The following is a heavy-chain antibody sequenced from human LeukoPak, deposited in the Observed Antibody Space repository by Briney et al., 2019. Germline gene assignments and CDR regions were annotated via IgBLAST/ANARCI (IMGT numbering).Heavy chain of an antibody. J-gene: IGHJ4*02. CDR1: GFTFSSYA. CDR2: ISAGSST. V-gene: IGHV3-23*01. D-gene: IGHD2-2*01. CDR3: AKGGSTSPNGINDY. Sequence: PGGSLRLSCAASGFTFSSYAMSWVRQAQGKGMEWASAISAGSSTYYADSVKGRFTISIDNSKNTLYLQMNSLRAEDTAVYYCAKGGSTSPNGINDYWGQGTLVTVSS.